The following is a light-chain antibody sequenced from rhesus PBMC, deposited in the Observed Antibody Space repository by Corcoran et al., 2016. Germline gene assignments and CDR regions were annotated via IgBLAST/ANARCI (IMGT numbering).Light chain of an antibody. CDR2: KVS. J-gene: IGKJ2*01. CDR1: ENVNHY. CDR3: QHGYGTPYS. V-gene: IGKV1-74*01. Sequence: DIQMTQSPSSLSASVGDRVTITCRASENVNHYLNWYQQKPGKDPKLLNYKVSTLQSGVPSRFTGSGSRTYYTFTISSLPPEKVATYYCQHGYGTPYSFGQGTKVEI.